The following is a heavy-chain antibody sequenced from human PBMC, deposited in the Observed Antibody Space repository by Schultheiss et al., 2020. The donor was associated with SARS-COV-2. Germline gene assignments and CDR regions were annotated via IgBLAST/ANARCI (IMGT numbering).Heavy chain of an antibody. CDR1: GFTFSSYA. Sequence: GSLRLSCAASGFTFSSYAMSWIRQPPGKGLEWIGEINHSGSTYYNPSLKSRVTISVDTSKNQFSLKLSSVTAADTAVYYCARQGFGITMIVVPWGQGTMVTVSS. J-gene: IGHJ3*01. CDR2: INHSGST. V-gene: IGHV4-34*01. D-gene: IGHD3-22*01. CDR3: ARQGFGITMIVVP.